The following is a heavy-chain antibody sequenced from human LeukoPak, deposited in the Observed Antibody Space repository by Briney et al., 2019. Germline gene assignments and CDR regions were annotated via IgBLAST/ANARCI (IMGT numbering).Heavy chain of an antibody. CDR1: GFTFSSYG. Sequence: GGSLRLSCAASGFTFSSYGMHWVRQAPGKGLEWVAVISYDGSNKYYADSVKGRFTISRDNSKNTLYLQMNSLRAEDTAVYYCAKGGNRVHDAFDIWGQGIMVTVSS. V-gene: IGHV3-30*18. CDR3: AKGGNRVHDAFDI. D-gene: IGHD4-23*01. J-gene: IGHJ3*02. CDR2: ISYDGSNK.